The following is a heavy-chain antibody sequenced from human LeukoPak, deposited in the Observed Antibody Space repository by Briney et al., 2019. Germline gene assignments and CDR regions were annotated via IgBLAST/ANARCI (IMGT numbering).Heavy chain of an antibody. J-gene: IGHJ6*03. CDR1: GFTFNDYA. Sequence: GGSLRLSCAASGFTFNDYALTWVRQAPGKGLEWVSAISGGGGTTYYADSVKGRFTISRDNSKNTLYLQMNSLRAEDTAVYYCTKCPDIVVVPAYYYYMDVWGKGTTVTVSS. D-gene: IGHD2-2*01. V-gene: IGHV3-23*01. CDR2: ISGGGGTT. CDR3: TKCPDIVVVPAYYYYMDV.